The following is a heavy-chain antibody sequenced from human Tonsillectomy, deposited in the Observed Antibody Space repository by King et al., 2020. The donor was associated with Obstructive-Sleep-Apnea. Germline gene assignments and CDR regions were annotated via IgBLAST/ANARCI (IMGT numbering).Heavy chain of an antibody. V-gene: IGHV5-51*01. D-gene: IGHD5-18*01. CDR1: GYNFNSDW. J-gene: IGHJ4*02. CDR3: ARSDTAMGSYFDY. CDR2: IYPGDSDT. Sequence: VQLVESGAEVKKPGESLNISCKGSGYNFNSDWIGWVRQMPGNGLEWMGIIYPGDSDTRYSPSFQGQVTISADKSISTAYLQWSSLEASDTAMYYCARSDTAMGSYFDYWGQGTLVTVSS.